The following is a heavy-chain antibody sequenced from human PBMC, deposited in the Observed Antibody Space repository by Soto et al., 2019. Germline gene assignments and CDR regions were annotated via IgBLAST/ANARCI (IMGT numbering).Heavy chain of an antibody. D-gene: IGHD1-26*01. CDR3: IRDRTIVTLFDF. Sequence: PCGSLRLSCAASGFTFNTYWMHWVRQAPGKGLEWVSRISTDGTTTGYADSVMGRFTISRDNAKNTVFLQMNSLRAEDTAVYFCIRDRTIVTLFDFWGQGALVTVSS. J-gene: IGHJ4*02. CDR1: GFTFNTYW. V-gene: IGHV3-74*01. CDR2: ISTDGTTT.